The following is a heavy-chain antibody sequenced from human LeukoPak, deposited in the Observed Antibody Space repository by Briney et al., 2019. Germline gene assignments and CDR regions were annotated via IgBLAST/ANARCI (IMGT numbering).Heavy chain of an antibody. CDR3: ARSPYWYGSGSYSPMDV. CDR2: IYSGGST. CDR1: GFTDSSNY. J-gene: IGHJ6*02. Sequence: GGSLRLFCAASGFTDSSNYMSWVRQAPGKGLEWVSVIYSGGSTYYADSVKGRFTISRDNSKNALYLQMNSLRAEDTAVYYCARSPYWYGSGSYSPMDVWGQGTTVTVSS. V-gene: IGHV3-53*01. D-gene: IGHD3-10*01.